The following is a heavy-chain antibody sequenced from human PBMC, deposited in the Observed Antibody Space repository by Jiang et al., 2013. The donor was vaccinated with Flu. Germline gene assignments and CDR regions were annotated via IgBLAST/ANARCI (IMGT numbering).Heavy chain of an antibody. CDR2: ISYDGSNK. CDR1: GFTFSSYG. D-gene: IGHD4-23*01. Sequence: GVVQPGRSLRLSCAASGFTFSSYGMHWVRQAPGKGLEWVAVISYDGSNKYYADSVKGRFTISRDNSKNTLYLQMNSLRAEDTAVYYCAKALRWPWYFDLWGRGTLVTVSS. J-gene: IGHJ2*01. V-gene: IGHV3-30*18. CDR3: AKALRWPWYFDL.